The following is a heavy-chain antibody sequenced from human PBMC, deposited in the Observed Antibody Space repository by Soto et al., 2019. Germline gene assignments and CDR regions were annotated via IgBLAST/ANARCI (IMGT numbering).Heavy chain of an antibody. Sequence: QVQLVQSGAEVKKPGSSVKVSCKASGRPFSSYTITWVRLAPGQGLEWMGRIIPMLDLANYAQKFQGRVTITADKSTGTAHLELSSLRSEDTAVYYCAREPGWFCSRTTCYGDTWFDPWGQGTLVTVSS. CDR2: IIPMLDLA. J-gene: IGHJ5*02. D-gene: IGHD2-2*01. CDR1: GRPFSSYT. V-gene: IGHV1-69*08. CDR3: AREPGWFCSRTTCYGDTWFDP.